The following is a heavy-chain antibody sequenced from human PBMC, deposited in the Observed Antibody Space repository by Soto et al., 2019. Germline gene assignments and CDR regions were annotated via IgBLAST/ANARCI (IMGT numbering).Heavy chain of an antibody. CDR2: IYWDDDK. D-gene: IGHD2-8*01. J-gene: IGHJ5*02. Sequence: QITLKESGPTLVKPTQTLTLTCTFSGFSLSTSGVGVGWIRQPPGKTLEWLALIYWDDDKRYSPSLKSRLTITKDTSKTQVVLTMTNMDTVDTATYYCVHRLTGVWFGPWGQGILVTVSS. V-gene: IGHV2-5*02. CDR1: GFSLSTSGVG. CDR3: VHRLTGVWFGP.